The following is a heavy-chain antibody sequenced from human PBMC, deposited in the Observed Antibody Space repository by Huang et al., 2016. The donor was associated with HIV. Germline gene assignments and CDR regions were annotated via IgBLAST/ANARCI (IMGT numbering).Heavy chain of an antibody. Sequence: QVQLVQSGAEVKRPGASLKVSCKTSGFTFTNYGFSWVRQAPGQGLEGWGWGRANRGDINDEGKFEGRVSMTTDTTSGTAYMELRRLTSDDTATYYCVRESLYFGDFLFDHWGQGTPVTVSA. CDR3: VRESLYFGDFLFDH. CDR1: GFTFTNYG. CDR2: GRANRGDI. J-gene: IGHJ4*02. D-gene: IGHD3-10*01. V-gene: IGHV1-18*04.